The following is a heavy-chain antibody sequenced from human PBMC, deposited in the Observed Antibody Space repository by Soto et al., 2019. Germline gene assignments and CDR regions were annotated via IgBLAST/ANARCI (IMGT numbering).Heavy chain of an antibody. Sequence: SETLSLTCAVYGGSFSGYYWSWIRQPPGKGLEWIGEINHSGSTNYNPSLKSRVTISVDTSKNQFSLKLSSVTAADTAVYYCARPYGDYGDNYYYGMDVWGQGTTVTVSS. CDR2: INHSGST. J-gene: IGHJ6*02. CDR3: ARPYGDYGDNYYYGMDV. V-gene: IGHV4-34*01. CDR1: GGSFSGYY. D-gene: IGHD4-17*01.